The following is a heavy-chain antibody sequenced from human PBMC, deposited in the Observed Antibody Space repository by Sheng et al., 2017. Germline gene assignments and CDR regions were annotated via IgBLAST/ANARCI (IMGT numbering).Heavy chain of an antibody. CDR2: IWYDGSDR. CDR1: GFTFSSHG. Sequence: QVQLVESGGGVVQPGRSLRLSCIVSGFTFSSHGMAWVRQAPGKGLEWVAIIWYDGSDRYYADSVKGRFTISRDDSRNTLYMQMNSLRVEDTAVYSCARDVGHFGTSGGSYFDNWGQGTLVTVSS. CDR3: ARDVGHFGTSGGSYFDN. J-gene: IGHJ4*02. D-gene: IGHD3-10*01. V-gene: IGHV3-33*01.